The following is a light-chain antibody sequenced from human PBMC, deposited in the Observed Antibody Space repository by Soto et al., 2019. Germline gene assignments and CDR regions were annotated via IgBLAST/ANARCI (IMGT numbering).Light chain of an antibody. CDR3: QQFGSSPEYT. J-gene: IGKJ2*01. CDR1: QSVSSSQ. V-gene: IGKV3-20*01. CDR2: GAS. Sequence: EIVLTQSPGTLSLSPGERATLSCRASQSVSSSQLAWYQQKPGQAPRLLIYGASTTATGIPARFSGGGSGTDFTLTISRLEAEDFAVYYCQQFGSSPEYTFGQGTQLEVK.